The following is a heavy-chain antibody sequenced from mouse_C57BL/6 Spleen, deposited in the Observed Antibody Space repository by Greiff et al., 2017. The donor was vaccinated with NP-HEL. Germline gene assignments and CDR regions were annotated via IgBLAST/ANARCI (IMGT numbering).Heavy chain of an antibody. Sequence: EVNVVESEGGLVQPGSSMKLSCTASGFTFSDYYMAWVRQVPEKGLEWVANINYDGSSTYYLDSLKSRFIISRDNAKNILYLQMSSLKSEDTATYYCARKGAYDYDGAMDYWGQGTSVTVSS. J-gene: IGHJ4*01. D-gene: IGHD2-4*01. CDR1: GFTFSDYY. V-gene: IGHV5-16*01. CDR3: ARKGAYDYDGAMDY. CDR2: INYDGSST.